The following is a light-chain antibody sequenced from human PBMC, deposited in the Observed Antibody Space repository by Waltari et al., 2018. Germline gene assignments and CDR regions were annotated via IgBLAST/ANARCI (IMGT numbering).Light chain of an antibody. CDR3: QQYDGEVVT. CDR2: GTS. V-gene: IGKV3-20*01. CDR1: QSVTSIS. J-gene: IGKJ4*01. Sequence: EIVLTQTQGTLSLSPGERATLSCRASQSVTSISLAWYQEKLGQAPRLLIYGTSTRATGIPDRFSGSGSGTDFTLTISRLEPEDFAVYYCQQYDGEVVTFGGGTKVEI.